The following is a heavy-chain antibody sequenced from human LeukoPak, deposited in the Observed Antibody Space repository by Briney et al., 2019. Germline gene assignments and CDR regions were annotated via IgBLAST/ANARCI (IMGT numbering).Heavy chain of an antibody. J-gene: IGHJ3*02. D-gene: IGHD2-21*01. CDR3: ARRQGNSLGAFDI. V-gene: IGHV1-2*02. CDR2: ISPHNGGT. CDR1: GYTFTGYY. Sequence: ASVKVSCKASGYTFTGYYIHWVRQAPGQGLEWMGWISPHNGGTNYAQKFSGRVTMTRDTSISTAYMDLSGLRSDDTAVYYCARRQGNSLGAFDIWGQGTMITVSS.